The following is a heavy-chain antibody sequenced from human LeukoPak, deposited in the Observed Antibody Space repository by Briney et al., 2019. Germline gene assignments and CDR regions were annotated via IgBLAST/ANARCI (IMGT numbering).Heavy chain of an antibody. CDR2: ISGSGDDT. V-gene: IGHV3-23*01. Sequence: GGSLRLSCAASGFTFTNHAMTWVRQAPGKGLEWVSSISGSGDDTYYADSVKGRFTISRDNSENTLYLQMNSLRAEDTAIYYCARRRVLDYWGQGTLVTVSS. J-gene: IGHJ4*02. CDR3: ARRRVLDY. CDR1: GFTFTNHA.